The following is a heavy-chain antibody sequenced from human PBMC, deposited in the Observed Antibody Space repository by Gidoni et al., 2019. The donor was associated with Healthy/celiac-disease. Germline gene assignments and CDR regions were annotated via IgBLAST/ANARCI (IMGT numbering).Heavy chain of an antibody. CDR2: ISSNGGNT. CDR3: VKKVVGGYDY. D-gene: IGHD6-25*01. CDR1: GFTFSSYA. V-gene: IGHV3-64D*06. Sequence: EVQLVESGGGLVQPGGSLGLSCSVSGFTFSSYAMHWVRQAPGKGLEYVSAISSNGGNTYYADSGKGRFTISRDNSKNTLYLQMSSLRAEDTAVYYCVKKVVGGYDYWGQGTLVTVSS. J-gene: IGHJ4*02.